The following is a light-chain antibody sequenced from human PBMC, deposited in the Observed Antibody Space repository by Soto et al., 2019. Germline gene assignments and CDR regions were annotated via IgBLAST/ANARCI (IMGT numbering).Light chain of an antibody. CDR2: DNN. V-gene: IGLV1-40*01. CDR1: NSNIGAGHA. J-gene: IGLJ2*01. Sequence: QPVLTQPPSVSGAPGQRVAISCTGTNSNIGAGHAVQWYQQPPGTAPKLLIFDNNRRPSGVPVRFSGSRSATSASLAITGLQAEDEADYYCQSYDNDLRVVFGGGTKLTVL. CDR3: QSYDNDLRVV.